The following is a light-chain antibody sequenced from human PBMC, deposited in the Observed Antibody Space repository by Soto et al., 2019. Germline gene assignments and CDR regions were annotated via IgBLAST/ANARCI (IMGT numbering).Light chain of an antibody. Sequence: IGISQSPATVSVSPGERATLYCRASQSVSSNLAWYQQKPGQAPRLLIYGAYTRAAGVPARFSGSGSGTEFTLTITSLQSEDIAVYYCQQYNKWPRTFGQGTKVDI. CDR2: GAY. V-gene: IGKV3-15*01. J-gene: IGKJ1*01. CDR3: QQYNKWPRT. CDR1: QSVSSN.